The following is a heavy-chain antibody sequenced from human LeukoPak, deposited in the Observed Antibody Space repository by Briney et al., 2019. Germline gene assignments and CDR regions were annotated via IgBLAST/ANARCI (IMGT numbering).Heavy chain of an antibody. D-gene: IGHD6-13*01. Sequence: PGGSLRLSCAASGFTFNSHGMHWVRQAPGKGLEWVAVIWNDGNNKYYADSVKGRFTISRDNSKNTLSLQMNSLRAEDTAIYYCARRGSQGFYYTMDVWGQGTTVTVSS. CDR3: ARRGSQGFYYTMDV. CDR2: IWNDGNNK. V-gene: IGHV3-33*08. J-gene: IGHJ6*02. CDR1: GFTFNSHG.